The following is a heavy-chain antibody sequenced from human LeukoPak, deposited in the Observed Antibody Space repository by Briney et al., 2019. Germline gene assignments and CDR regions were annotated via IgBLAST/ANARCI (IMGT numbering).Heavy chain of an antibody. CDR2: ISWNSNTI. V-gene: IGHV3-9*01. CDR3: AKDAGGYYYYYMGV. Sequence: GGSLRLSCAASGFIFDDYAMHWVRQAPGKGLEWVSGISWNSNTIGYADSVKGRFTISRDNAKNSLSLQMNSLRAEDTALYYCAKDAGGYYYYYMGVWGKGTTVTISS. J-gene: IGHJ6*03. CDR1: GFIFDDYA.